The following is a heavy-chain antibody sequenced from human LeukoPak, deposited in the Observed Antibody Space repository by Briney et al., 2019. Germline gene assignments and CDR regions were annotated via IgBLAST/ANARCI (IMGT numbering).Heavy chain of an antibody. J-gene: IGHJ4*02. V-gene: IGHV3-74*01. CDR2: IKTDGRVT. CDR3: MRSYDY. Sequence: PGGSLRLSCAASGFTFTDYWMHWVRQAPGKGLMWVSRIKTDGRVTHYAESVKGRFTISRDDAKNTVYLQMNSLRVEDTAVYYCMRSYDYWGQGILVTVPS. D-gene: IGHD5-24*01. CDR1: GFTFTDYW.